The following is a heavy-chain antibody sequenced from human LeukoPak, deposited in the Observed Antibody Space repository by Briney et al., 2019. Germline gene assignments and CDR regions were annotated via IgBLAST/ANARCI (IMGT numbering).Heavy chain of an antibody. Sequence: GGSLRLSCAASGFTFSNYAMHWVRQAPGKGLEWVAVIWYDGRSKHYADSVKGRFTISRDNAKNSLYLQMNSLRAEDTALYYCAKDLGVGLNAFDIWGQGTMVTVSS. J-gene: IGHJ3*02. CDR1: GFTFSNYA. CDR2: IWYDGRSK. CDR3: AKDLGVGLNAFDI. D-gene: IGHD4/OR15-4a*01. V-gene: IGHV3-33*03.